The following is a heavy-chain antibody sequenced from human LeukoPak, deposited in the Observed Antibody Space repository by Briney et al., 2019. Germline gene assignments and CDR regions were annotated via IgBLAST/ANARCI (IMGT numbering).Heavy chain of an antibody. J-gene: IGHJ4*02. D-gene: IGHD5-18*01. CDR3: AVGTDTAMVTAIDY. CDR2: IYYSGST. CDR1: GGSISSSSYY. Sequence: SETLSLTCTVSGGSISSSSYYWGWIRQPPGKGLEWIGSIYYSGSTNYNPSLKSRVTISVDTSKNQSSLKLSSVTAADTAVYYCAVGTDTAMVTAIDYWGQGTLVTVSS. V-gene: IGHV4-39*07.